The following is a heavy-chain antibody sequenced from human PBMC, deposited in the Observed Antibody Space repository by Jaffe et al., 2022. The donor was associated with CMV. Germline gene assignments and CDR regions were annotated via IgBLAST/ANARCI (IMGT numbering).Heavy chain of an antibody. CDR1: GFTFSSYG. CDR3: ARGDSSSWYGVDY. J-gene: IGHJ4*02. V-gene: IGHV3-33*01. Sequence: QVQLVESGGGVVQPGRSLRLSCAASGFTFSSYGMHWVRQAPGKGLEWVAVIWYDGSNKYYADSVKGRFTISRDNSKNTLYLQMNSLRAEDTAVYYCARGDSSSWYGVDYWGQGTLVTVSS. D-gene: IGHD6-13*01. CDR2: IWYDGSNK.